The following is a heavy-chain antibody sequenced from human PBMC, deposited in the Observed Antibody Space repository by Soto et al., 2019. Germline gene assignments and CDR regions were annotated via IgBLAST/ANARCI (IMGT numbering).Heavy chain of an antibody. D-gene: IGHD1-20*01. Sequence: GWSLRLSCAASGFTFSAYWMSWVRQTPGKGLEWVANIKHDGSEKYYVDSVKGRFTISRDNAKNSLFLEMNSLRAEDTAVFYCAIITRGFSMDVWGQGTTVTVSS. J-gene: IGHJ6*02. CDR3: AIITRGFSMDV. CDR1: GFTFSAYW. CDR2: IKHDGSEK. V-gene: IGHV3-7*01.